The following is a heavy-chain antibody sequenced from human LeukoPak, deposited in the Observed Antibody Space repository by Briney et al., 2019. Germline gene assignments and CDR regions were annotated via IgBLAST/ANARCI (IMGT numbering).Heavy chain of an antibody. J-gene: IGHJ3*02. CDR3: ARDFSLRWQNDAFDI. D-gene: IGHD5-24*01. CDR1: GFTFSSYA. V-gene: IGHV3-30-3*01. CDR2: ISYDGSNK. Sequence: GGSLRLSCAASGFTFSSYAMHWVRQAPGKGLEWVAVISYDGSNKYYADSVKGRFTISRDNSKNTLYLQMNSLRAEDTAVYYCARDFSLRWQNDAFDIWGQGTMVTVSS.